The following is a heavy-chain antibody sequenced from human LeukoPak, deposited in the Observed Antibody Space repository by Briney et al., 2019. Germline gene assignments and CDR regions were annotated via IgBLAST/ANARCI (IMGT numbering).Heavy chain of an antibody. CDR3: AKGPWVGWFGELSREAYYMDV. Sequence: RPGGSLRLSCAASGFTFDDYGMNWVRQAPGKGLEWVSGINWNGGNTGYADSVKGRFTISRDNSKNTLYLQMNSLRAEDTAVYYCAKGPWVGWFGELSREAYYMDVWGKGTTVTISS. CDR2: INWNGGNT. CDR1: GFTFDDYG. D-gene: IGHD3-10*01. V-gene: IGHV3-20*04. J-gene: IGHJ6*03.